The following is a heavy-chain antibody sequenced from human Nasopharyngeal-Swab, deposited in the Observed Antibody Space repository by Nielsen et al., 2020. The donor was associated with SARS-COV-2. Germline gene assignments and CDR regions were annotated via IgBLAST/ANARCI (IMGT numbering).Heavy chain of an antibody. J-gene: IGHJ4*02. CDR2: ISISSSYI. CDR1: GFTFSSYI. Sequence: GESLKISCAASGFTFSSYIMNWVREAPGKGLEWVSSISISSSYIYYADSVKGRFTISRDNAKNSLYLQMNSLRAEDTAVYYCAGDRSSGWYYFDYWGQGTLVTVSS. CDR3: AGDRSSGWYYFDY. V-gene: IGHV3-21*01. D-gene: IGHD6-19*01.